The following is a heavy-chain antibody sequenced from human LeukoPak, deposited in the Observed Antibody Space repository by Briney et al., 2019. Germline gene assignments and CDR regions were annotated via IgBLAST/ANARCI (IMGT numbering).Heavy chain of an antibody. J-gene: IGHJ4*02. CDR2: ISAYNGNT. CDR3: ARDRPPSLYGDYAGYFDY. CDR1: GYTFTSYG. Sequence: ASVKVSCKASGYTFTSYGISWVRQAPGQGLEWMGWISAYNGNTNYAQKLQGRVTMTTDTSTSTAYMELRSLRSDDTAVYYCARDRPPSLYGDYAGYFDYWGQGTLVTVSS. D-gene: IGHD4-17*01. V-gene: IGHV1-18*01.